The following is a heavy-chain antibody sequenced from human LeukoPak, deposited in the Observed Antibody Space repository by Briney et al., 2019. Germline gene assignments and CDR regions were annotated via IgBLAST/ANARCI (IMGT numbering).Heavy chain of an antibody. CDR1: GIPFRNYT. Sequence: PGGSLRLSCAASGIPFRNYTLTWVRQAPGKGLVWVSSISGSSRYIHYSDSVRGRFSISRYDAKNSVYLQMDSLTADDTAVYYCARVNNALVVSSEGSWAGSLGFDHWGQGILVIVSS. J-gene: IGHJ4*02. D-gene: IGHD3-22*01. CDR3: ARVNNALVVSSEGSWAGSLGFDH. CDR2: ISGSSRYI. V-gene: IGHV3-21*06.